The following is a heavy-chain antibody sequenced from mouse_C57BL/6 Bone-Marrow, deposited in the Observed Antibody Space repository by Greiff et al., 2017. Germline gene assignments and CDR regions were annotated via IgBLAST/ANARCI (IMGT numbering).Heavy chain of an antibody. CDR3: ARADGYYWYFDV. Sequence: EVKLQESGPGLVKPSQSLSLTCSVTGYSITSGYYWNWIRQFPGNKLEWMGYISYDGSNNYNPSLKNRISITRDTSKNQFFLKLNSVTTEDTATYYCARADGYYWYFDVWGTGTTVTVSS. D-gene: IGHD2-3*01. J-gene: IGHJ1*03. V-gene: IGHV3-6*01. CDR1: GYSITSGYY. CDR2: ISYDGSN.